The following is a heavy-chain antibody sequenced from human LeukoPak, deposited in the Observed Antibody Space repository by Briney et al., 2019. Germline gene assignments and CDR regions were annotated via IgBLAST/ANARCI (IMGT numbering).Heavy chain of an antibody. CDR1: GYSFTSYW. Sequence: GESLKISCKGSGYSFTSYWIGWVRQMPGKGLEWMGIIYPGDSDTRYSPSFQGQVTISADKSISTAYLQWSSLKASDTAMYYCARLTLMITCGGVIAPFYYWVQGTLVTVSS. CDR3: ARLTLMITCGGVIAPFYY. J-gene: IGHJ4*02. D-gene: IGHD3-16*02. CDR2: IYPGDSDT. V-gene: IGHV5-51*01.